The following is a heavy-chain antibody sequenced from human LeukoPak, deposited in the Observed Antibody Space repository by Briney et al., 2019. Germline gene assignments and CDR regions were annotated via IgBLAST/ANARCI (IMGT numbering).Heavy chain of an antibody. CDR2: IIPIFGTA. Sequence: SVKVSCKASGGTFSSYAISWVRQAPGQGLEWMGGIIPIFGTANYAQKFQGRVTITADESTSTAYMELSSLRSEDTAVYYCASAPFYVTTYYYYYMDVWGKGTTVTISS. V-gene: IGHV1-69*13. J-gene: IGHJ6*03. CDR3: ASAPFYVTTYYYYYMDV. CDR1: GGTFSSYA. D-gene: IGHD3-16*01.